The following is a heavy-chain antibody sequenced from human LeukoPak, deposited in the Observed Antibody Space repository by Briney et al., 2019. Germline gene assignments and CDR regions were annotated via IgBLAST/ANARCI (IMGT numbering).Heavy chain of an antibody. CDR3: AREGERWLQPRDY. Sequence: SETLSLTCTVSGYSISSGYYWGWIGQPPGKGLEWIGSIYHSGSTYYNPSLKRRVTISVDTSKNQFSLKLSSVTAADTAVYYCAREGERWLQPRDYWGQGTLVTVSS. CDR2: IYHSGST. V-gene: IGHV4-38-2*02. CDR1: GYSISSGYY. J-gene: IGHJ4*02. D-gene: IGHD5-24*01.